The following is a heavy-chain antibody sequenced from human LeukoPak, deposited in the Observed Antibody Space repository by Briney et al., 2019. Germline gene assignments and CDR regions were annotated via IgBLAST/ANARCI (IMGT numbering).Heavy chain of an antibody. CDR1: GGSIRSRTYF. J-gene: IGHJ4*02. CDR2: IYTSGST. CDR3: ARGDYYDSSGYPDAYYFDY. Sequence: PSETLSLTCSVSGGSIRSRTYFWSWIRQPAGKGLEWIGRIYTSGSTNYNPSLKSRVTISVDTSKNQFSLKLSSVTAADTAVYYCARGDYYDSSGYPDAYYFDYWGQGTLVTVSS. V-gene: IGHV4-61*02. D-gene: IGHD3-22*01.